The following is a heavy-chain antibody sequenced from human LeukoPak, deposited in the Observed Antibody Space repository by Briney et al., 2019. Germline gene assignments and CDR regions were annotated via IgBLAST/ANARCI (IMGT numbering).Heavy chain of an antibody. CDR1: GFTFSSYG. V-gene: IGHV3-30*03. CDR3: AREGGDYDLATAFDI. Sequence: PGGSLRLSCAASGFTFSSYGMHWVRQAPGKGLEWVAVISYDGSNKYYADSVKGRFTISRDNSKNTLYLQMNSLRAEDTAVYYCAREGGDYDLATAFDIWARGQWSPSLQ. J-gene: IGHJ3*02. D-gene: IGHD4-17*01. CDR2: ISYDGSNK.